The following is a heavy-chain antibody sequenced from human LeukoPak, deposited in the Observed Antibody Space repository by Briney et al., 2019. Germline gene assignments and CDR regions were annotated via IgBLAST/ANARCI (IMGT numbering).Heavy chain of an antibody. Sequence: PGGSLRLSCAASGFTFSSYWMHWVRQAPGKGLVWVSRINTDGSSTSYADSVKGRFTISRDNAKNTLYLQMDSLRAEDTAVYYCAEVESYNAYDYWGQGTLVTVSS. CDR1: GFTFSSYW. D-gene: IGHD5-24*01. J-gene: IGHJ4*02. CDR2: INTDGSST. V-gene: IGHV3-74*01. CDR3: AEVESYNAYDY.